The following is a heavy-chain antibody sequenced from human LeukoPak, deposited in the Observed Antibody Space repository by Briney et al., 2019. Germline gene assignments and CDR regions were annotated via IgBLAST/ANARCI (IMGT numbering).Heavy chain of an antibody. CDR3: ARNGENYYYYGMDV. J-gene: IGHJ6*02. D-gene: IGHD3-10*01. Sequence: PGRSLRLSCAASGFVFSRYGMHWVRQAPGKGLEWVAVIWSDGSNKYYADSVKGRFTISRDNAKNSLYLQMNSLRAEDTAVYYCARNGENYYYYGMDVWGQGTTVTVSS. CDR1: GFVFSRYG. CDR2: IWSDGSNK. V-gene: IGHV3-33*01.